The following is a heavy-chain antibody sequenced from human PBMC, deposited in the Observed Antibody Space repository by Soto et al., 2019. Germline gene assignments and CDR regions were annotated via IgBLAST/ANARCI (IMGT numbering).Heavy chain of an antibody. J-gene: IGHJ3*02. V-gene: IGHV4-4*07. CDR1: GGSISTYY. Sequence: QVQLQESGPGLVKPSETLSLTCTVSGGSISTYYWNWIRQSAGKGLEWIGRVYISGSTNYHPSLKSRVAMSVDTSNNQFSLKVTSVTAADTAVDYCARGGRDGFDIWGQGTMVTVSS. CDR3: ARGGRDGFDI. CDR2: VYISGST.